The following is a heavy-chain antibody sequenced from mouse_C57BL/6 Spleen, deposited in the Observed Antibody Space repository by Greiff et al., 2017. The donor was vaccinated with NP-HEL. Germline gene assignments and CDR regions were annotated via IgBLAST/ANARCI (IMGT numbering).Heavy chain of an antibody. D-gene: IGHD2-1*01. Sequence: EVMLVESGGGLVKPGGSLKLSCAASGFTFSDYGMHWVRQAPEKGLEWVAYISSGSSTIYYADTVKGRFTISRDNAKNTLFLQMTSLRSEDTAMYYCATLYGNYFDYWGQGTTLTVSS. CDR3: ATLYGNYFDY. J-gene: IGHJ2*01. CDR2: ISSGSSTI. CDR1: GFTFSDYG. V-gene: IGHV5-17*01.